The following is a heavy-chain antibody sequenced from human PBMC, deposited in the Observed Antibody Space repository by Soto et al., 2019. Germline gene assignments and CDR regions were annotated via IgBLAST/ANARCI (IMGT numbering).Heavy chain of an antibody. CDR3: VAQQKLPWVNY. J-gene: IGHJ4*02. V-gene: IGHV5-51*01. Sequence: GESLKISCKASGYTFTGYWIGWVRQLPGKGLEYMGIIYPDDSDTRYSPSFQGQVTISADKSINTAYMQWSSLKASDTAMYYCVAQQKLPWVNYWGQGTLVTVSS. D-gene: IGHD2-2*01. CDR2: IYPDDSDT. CDR1: GYTFTGYW.